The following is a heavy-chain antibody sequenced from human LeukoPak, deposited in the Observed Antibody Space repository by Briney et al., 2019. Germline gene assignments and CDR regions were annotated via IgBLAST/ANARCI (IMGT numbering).Heavy chain of an antibody. D-gene: IGHD3-22*01. CDR1: GYTFTSYG. CDR2: ISAYNGNT. V-gene: IGHV1-18*01. Sequence: GASVKVSCKASGYTFTSYGISWVRQAPGQGLEWMGWISAYNGNTNYAQKLQGRVTMTTDTSTSTAYMELRSLRSNDTAVYYCARGRVHRYYYDSSGYYGGAFDIWGQGTMVTVSS. J-gene: IGHJ3*02. CDR3: ARGRVHRYYYDSSGYYGGAFDI.